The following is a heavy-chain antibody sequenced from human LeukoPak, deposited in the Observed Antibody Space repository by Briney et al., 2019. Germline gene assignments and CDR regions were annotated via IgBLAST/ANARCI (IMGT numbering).Heavy chain of an antibody. D-gene: IGHD7-27*01. V-gene: IGHV3-23*01. CDR3: AREFWGAFDC. CDR2: ISGSGGST. Sequence: GGSLRLSCAASGFTFSSYAMSWVRQAPGKGLEWVSAISGSGGSTYYADSVKGRFTISRDNSKNTVYLQMNSLRVEDTAVYYCAREFWGAFDCWGQGTVVTVSS. J-gene: IGHJ4*02. CDR1: GFTFSSYA.